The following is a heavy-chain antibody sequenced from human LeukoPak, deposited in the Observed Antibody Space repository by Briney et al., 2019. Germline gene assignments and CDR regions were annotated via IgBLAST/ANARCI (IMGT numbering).Heavy chain of an antibody. Sequence: PGGSLRLSCAASGFTFSSYWMSWVRQAPGKGLDWVANIKPDGSQKYYVDSVKGRFTISRDSAKNSVHLQMNSLRAEDTAVHYCARVHSGSLFHLFDFWGQGTLVTVSS. V-gene: IGHV3-7*01. J-gene: IGHJ4*02. D-gene: IGHD1-26*01. CDR2: IKPDGSQK. CDR3: ARVHSGSLFHLFDF. CDR1: GFTFSSYW.